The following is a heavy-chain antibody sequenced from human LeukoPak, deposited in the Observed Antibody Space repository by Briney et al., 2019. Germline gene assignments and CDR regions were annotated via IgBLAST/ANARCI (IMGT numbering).Heavy chain of an antibody. J-gene: IGHJ3*02. CDR3: ARYRIQLWLPAPTGAFDI. V-gene: IGHV4-39*01. CDR2: IYYSGST. D-gene: IGHD5-18*01. CDR1: GGPISSSSYY. Sequence: SETLSLTCTVSGGPISSSSYYWGWIRQPPGKGLEWIGSIYYSGSTYYNPSLKSRVTISVDTSKNQFSLKLSSVTAADTAVYYCARYRIQLWLPAPTGAFDIWGQGTMVTVSS.